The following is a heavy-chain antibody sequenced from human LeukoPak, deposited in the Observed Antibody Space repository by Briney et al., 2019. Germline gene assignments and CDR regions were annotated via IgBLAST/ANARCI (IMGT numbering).Heavy chain of an antibody. Sequence: GGSLRLSCAASGFTFSNAWMSWVRQAPGKGLEWVGRIKSKIDGGTTDYAAPVKGRFTISRDDSKNTLYLQMNSLKTEDTAVYYCTRRVRSGYYYDTLGGRYYYMDVWGKGTTVTISS. J-gene: IGHJ6*03. CDR2: IKSKIDGGTT. CDR1: GFTFSNAW. CDR3: TRRVRSGYYYDTLGGRYYYMDV. V-gene: IGHV3-15*01. D-gene: IGHD3-22*01.